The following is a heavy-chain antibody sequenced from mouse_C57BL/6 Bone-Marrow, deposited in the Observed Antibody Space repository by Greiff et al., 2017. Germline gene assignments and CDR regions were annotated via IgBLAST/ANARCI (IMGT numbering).Heavy chain of an antibody. V-gene: IGHV1-81*01. CDR1: GYTFTSYG. Sequence: QVQLQQSGAELARPGASVKLSCQASGYTFTSYGISWVKQRAGQGLEWIGDIYPRSGNTYYTEKFQGHATLTAYKSSSTAYMALRSLTSEDSAVYFCARRGYYAMDYWGQGTSVTVSS. CDR3: ARRGYYAMDY. CDR2: IYPRSGNT. J-gene: IGHJ4*01.